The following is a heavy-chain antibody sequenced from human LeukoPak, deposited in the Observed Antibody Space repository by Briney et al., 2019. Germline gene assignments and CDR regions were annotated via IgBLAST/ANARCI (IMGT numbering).Heavy chain of an antibody. CDR1: GFTFSSYW. V-gene: IGHV3-74*01. CDR3: ARRGGYGMNY. CDR2: NNSDGKST. Sequence: GGSLRLSCAASGFTFSSYWMHWVRQAPGKGLVWVSRNNSDGKSTSYADSVKGRFTISRDNAKNTLYLQMNSLRAEDTAVYYCARRGGYGMNYWGQGTLVTVSS. D-gene: IGHD6-25*01. J-gene: IGHJ4*02.